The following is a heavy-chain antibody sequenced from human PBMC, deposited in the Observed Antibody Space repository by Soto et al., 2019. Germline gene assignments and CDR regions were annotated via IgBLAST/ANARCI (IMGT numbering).Heavy chain of an antibody. V-gene: IGHV3-74*01. Sequence: EVQLVESEGGLVQRGGSLRLSCAASEFTFNYYWTHWVRQAPGQGLVWVSHIHSDGSTTTYADSVKGRFTISRDNAKNTLYLQMNSLRAEDTAVYYCVRGDKGGFDLWGQGTTVTVSS. J-gene: IGHJ3*01. CDR3: VRGDKGGFDL. CDR1: EFTFNYYW. D-gene: IGHD2-21*02. CDR2: IHSDGSTT.